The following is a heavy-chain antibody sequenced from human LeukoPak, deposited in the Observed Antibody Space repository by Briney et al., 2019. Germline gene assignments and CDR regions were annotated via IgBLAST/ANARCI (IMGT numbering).Heavy chain of an antibody. J-gene: IGHJ4*02. CDR2: ISSSGSTI. D-gene: IGHD6-19*01. Sequence: PGGSLRLSCAASGFTFSDYYMSWIRQAPGKGLEWVSYISSSGSTIYYADSVKGRFTISRDNAKNSLYLQMNSLRAEDTAVYYCARVSTTVAGSDYLDYWGQGTQVTISS. CDR3: ARVSTTVAGSDYLDY. V-gene: IGHV3-11*01. CDR1: GFTFSDYY.